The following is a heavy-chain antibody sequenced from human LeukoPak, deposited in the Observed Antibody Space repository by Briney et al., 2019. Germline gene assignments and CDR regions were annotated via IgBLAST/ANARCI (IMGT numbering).Heavy chain of an antibody. V-gene: IGHV3-43*02. D-gene: IGHD2-2*01. J-gene: IGHJ3*02. CDR3: AKDMLYCSSTSCYGAFDI. CDR1: GFTFDDYA. Sequence: GGSLRLSCAASGFTFDDYAMHWVRQAPGKGLEWVSPISGDGGSTYYADSVKGLFSISRDNSKNSLYVQMNSLRTEDTAWYYCAKDMLYCSSTSCYGAFDIWGQGTMVTVSS. CDR2: ISGDGGST.